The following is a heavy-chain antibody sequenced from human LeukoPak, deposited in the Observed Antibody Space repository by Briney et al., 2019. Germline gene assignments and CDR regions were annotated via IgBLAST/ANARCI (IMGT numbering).Heavy chain of an antibody. CDR3: ARELVGATNFDY. V-gene: IGHV3-53*01. J-gene: IGHJ4*02. CDR2: IYSGGST. Sequence: PGGSLRLSCAASGFTVSSNYMSWVRQAPGKGLEWVSVIYSGGSTYYADSVKGRFTISRDNSKNTLYLQMNSLRAEDTAVYYCARELVGATNFDYWGQGTLVTVSS. D-gene: IGHD1-26*01. CDR1: GFTVSSNY.